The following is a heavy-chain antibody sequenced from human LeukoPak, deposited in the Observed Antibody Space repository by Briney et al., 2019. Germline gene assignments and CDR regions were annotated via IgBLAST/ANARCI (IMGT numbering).Heavy chain of an antibody. D-gene: IGHD3-9*01. Sequence: GGSLRLSCAASGFTFSSYAMHWVRQAPGKGLEWVAVISYDGSNKYYADSVKGRFTISRDNSKNTLYLQMNSLRAEDTAVYYCARGHYDILTGYGDYWGQGTLVTVSS. J-gene: IGHJ4*02. V-gene: IGHV3-30-3*01. CDR3: ARGHYDILTGYGDY. CDR2: ISYDGSNK. CDR1: GFTFSSYA.